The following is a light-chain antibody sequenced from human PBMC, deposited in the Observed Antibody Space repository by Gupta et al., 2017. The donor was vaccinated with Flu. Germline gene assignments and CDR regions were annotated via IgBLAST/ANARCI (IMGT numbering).Light chain of an antibody. CDR3: QQDYGSCT. CDR1: QSVGRNY. Sequence: EIVLTQAPGTLSLSPGESATLSCRASQSVGRNYLAWYQQKPGQAPRLLIYGASSRAIGIPDRFSGSGSGTDFTLTISRAEFEDFAVYYWQQDYGSCTFGHGTQVDIK. J-gene: IGKJ3*01. V-gene: IGKV3-20*01. CDR2: GAS.